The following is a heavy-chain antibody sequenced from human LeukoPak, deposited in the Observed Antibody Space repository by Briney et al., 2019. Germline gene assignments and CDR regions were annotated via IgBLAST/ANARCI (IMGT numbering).Heavy chain of an antibody. CDR2: INSDGSST. D-gene: IGHD3-22*01. CDR3: ARESYYYDTSGYSYYFDY. CDR1: GFTFSSSW. Sequence: PGGSLRLSCAASGFTFSSSWMYWVRQAPGKGLVWVSRINSDGSSTNYADSVKGRFTISRDNAKNTLYLQMNSLRAEDTAVYYCARESYYYDTSGYSYYFDYWGQGTLVTVSS. J-gene: IGHJ4*02. V-gene: IGHV3-74*01.